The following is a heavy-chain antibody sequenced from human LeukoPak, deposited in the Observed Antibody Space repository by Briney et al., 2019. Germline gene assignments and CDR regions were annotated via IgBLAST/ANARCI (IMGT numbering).Heavy chain of an antibody. CDR3: ARILRAAPDAFDI. CDR2: IIPILGIA. V-gene: IGHV1-69*04. D-gene: IGHD6-25*01. CDR1: GGTFSSYA. Sequence: GASVKVSCKASGGTFSSYAISWVRQAPGQGLEWMGRIIPILGIANYAQKFQGRVTITADKSTSTAYMELSSLRSEDTAVYYCARILRAAPDAFDIWGQGTMVTVSS. J-gene: IGHJ3*02.